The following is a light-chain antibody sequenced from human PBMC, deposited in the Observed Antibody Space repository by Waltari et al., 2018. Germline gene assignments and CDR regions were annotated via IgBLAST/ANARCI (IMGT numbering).Light chain of an antibody. V-gene: IGLV3-1*01. Sequence: SYELTQPPSVSVSPGQTATITRSGDNLEDKYVCWYQQRPGQSPLLVIFQDFKRPSGIPELFSGSNSGQTATLTISGTQAIDEADYYCQALDSSRNAVIFGGGTKLTVL. CDR1: NLEDKY. CDR3: QALDSSRNAVI. J-gene: IGLJ2*01. CDR2: QDF.